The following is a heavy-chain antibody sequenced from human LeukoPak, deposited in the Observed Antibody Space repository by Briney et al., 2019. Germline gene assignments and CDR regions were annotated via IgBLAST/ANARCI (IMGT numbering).Heavy chain of an antibody. CDR2: IYYSGST. CDR1: GGSISSYY. CDR3: ARGVSSGYFYDY. J-gene: IGHJ4*02. Sequence: KPSETLSLTCTVSGGSISSYYWSWIRQPPGKGLEWVGYIYYSGSTNYNPSLKSRVTISVDTSKNQFSLKLSSVTAADTAVYYCARGVSSGYFYDYWGQGTLVTVSS. V-gene: IGHV4-59*01. D-gene: IGHD3-22*01.